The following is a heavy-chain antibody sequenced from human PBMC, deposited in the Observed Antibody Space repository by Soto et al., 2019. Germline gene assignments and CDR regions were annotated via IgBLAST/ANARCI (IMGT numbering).Heavy chain of an antibody. CDR3: ARDLRGYCSGGSCYSAYYYYYMDV. D-gene: IGHD2-15*01. CDR1: GGTFSSYT. Sequence: SVKVSCKASGGTFSSYTISWVRQAPGQGLEWMGRIIPILGIANYAQKFQGRVTITADKSTSTAYMELSSLRSEDTAVYYCARDLRGYCSGGSCYSAYYYYYMDVWGKETTLTVSS. J-gene: IGHJ6*03. CDR2: IIPILGIA. V-gene: IGHV1-69*04.